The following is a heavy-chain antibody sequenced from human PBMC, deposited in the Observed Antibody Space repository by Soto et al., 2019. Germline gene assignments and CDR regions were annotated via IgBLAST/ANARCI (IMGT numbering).Heavy chain of an antibody. J-gene: IGHJ4*02. Sequence: EVQLVESGGGLVKPGGSLRLSCAASGFTFSSYTMKWVRQAPGKGLEWVASISSSYYIKYADSVKGRFTISRDNAKNSLYLQMNSLSAEDTAVYYCARGDVVVLTATSNFDYWGQGTLVTVSS. D-gene: IGHD2-21*02. V-gene: IGHV3-21*01. CDR2: ISSSYYI. CDR1: GFTFSSYT. CDR3: ARGDVVVLTATSNFDY.